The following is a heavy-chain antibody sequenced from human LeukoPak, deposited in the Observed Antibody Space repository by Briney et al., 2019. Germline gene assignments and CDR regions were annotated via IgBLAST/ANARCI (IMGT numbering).Heavy chain of an antibody. D-gene: IGHD6-25*01. CDR2: IRGKAYGETT. CDR1: GLSFGDYA. CDR3: AASSGLDY. Sequence: PGGSLRLSCSVSGLSFGDYALSWLRQAPGKGLEWTGYIRGKAYGETTEYAASVKGRFTISRDDSKSIAYLQMNRLTTEDTGVYYCAASSGLDYWGQGTLVTVSS. J-gene: IGHJ4*02. V-gene: IGHV3-49*03.